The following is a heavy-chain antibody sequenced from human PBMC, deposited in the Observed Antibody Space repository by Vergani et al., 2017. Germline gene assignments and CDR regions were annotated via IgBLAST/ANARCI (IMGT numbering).Heavy chain of an antibody. CDR2: INHSGST. V-gene: IGHV4-34*01. CDR3: ARGEYSSGWVDDFDY. J-gene: IGHJ4*02. CDR1: GGSFSGYY. Sequence: QVQLQQWGAGLLKPSETLSLTCAVYGGSFSGYYWSWIRQPPGKGLEWIGEINHSGSTNYNPSLKSRVTISVDTSKNQFSLKLSSVTAAGTAVYYCARGEYSSGWVDDFDYWGQGTLVTVAS. D-gene: IGHD6-19*01.